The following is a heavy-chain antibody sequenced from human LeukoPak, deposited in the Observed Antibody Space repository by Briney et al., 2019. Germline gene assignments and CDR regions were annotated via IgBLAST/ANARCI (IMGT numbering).Heavy chain of an antibody. CDR3: ASWYTSSSFDY. CDR2: MYYSGST. Sequence: SETLSLTCTVSGGSISSSSYHWGWIRQPPGKGLEWIGSMYYSGSTYYNPSLKSRVTISVDTSKNQFSLKLSSVTAADTAVYYCASWYTSSSFDYWGQGTLVTVSS. D-gene: IGHD6-13*01. J-gene: IGHJ4*02. V-gene: IGHV4-39*01. CDR1: GGSISSSSYH.